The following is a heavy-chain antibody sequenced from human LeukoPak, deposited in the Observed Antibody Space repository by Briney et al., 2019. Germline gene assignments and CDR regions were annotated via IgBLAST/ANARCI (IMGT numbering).Heavy chain of an antibody. J-gene: IGHJ1*01. CDR3: ARAPSEIGGYYPEYFRH. CDR2: IKSDGST. CDR1: GFTFSTYW. D-gene: IGHD3-3*01. V-gene: IGHV3-74*01. Sequence: QSGGSLRLSCAASGFTFSTYWMHWVRQAPGKGLVWVSRIKSDGSTNYAASVKGRFTISRDNAKNTLSLQMNSLRPEDTGVYYCARAPSEIGGYYPEYFRHWGQGSLVTVSS.